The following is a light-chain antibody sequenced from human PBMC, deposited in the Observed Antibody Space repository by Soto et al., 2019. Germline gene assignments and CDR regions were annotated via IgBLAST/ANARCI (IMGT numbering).Light chain of an antibody. V-gene: IGKV3-15*01. CDR2: GAS. J-gene: IGKJ2*01. CDR1: QTVRDN. CDR3: QQSNNWPYT. Sequence: EIVVTHSPATLSVSPGDRATLSCRASQTVRDNLAWYQQKPGQAPRLLIYGASTRATGIPARFSGSGSGTEFTLTIDSLQSEDLALYFCQQSNNWPYTFGQGTKLEIK.